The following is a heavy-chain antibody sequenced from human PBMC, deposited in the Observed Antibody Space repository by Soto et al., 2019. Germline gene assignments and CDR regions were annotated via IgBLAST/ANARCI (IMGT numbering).Heavy chain of an antibody. D-gene: IGHD2-21*02. CDR2: VYYSGGA. V-gene: IGHV4-59*01. Sequence: SETLSLTCTVSGGSISGYYWSWIRQPPGKGLEWIGNVYYSGGAKYNPSVKRRVSISVDTSKNQFSMNLSSVTAADTAVYYCTRDGDGRMTKNPYYYYGMDVWGPGITVTVYS. CDR1: GGSISGYY. J-gene: IGHJ6*02. CDR3: TRDGDGRMTKNPYYYYGMDV.